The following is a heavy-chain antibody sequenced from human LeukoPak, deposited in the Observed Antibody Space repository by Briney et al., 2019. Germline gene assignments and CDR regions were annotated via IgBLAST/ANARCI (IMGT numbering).Heavy chain of an antibody. J-gene: IGHJ3*02. V-gene: IGHV4-38-2*02. CDR2: IYYSGST. Sequence: PSETLSLTCTVSGYSISRGYYWGWIRQPPGKGLEWIGSIYYSGSTYYNPSLKSRVTMSVDTSKNQFSLKLSSVTAADTAVYYCARAYITMIVVVITHVGAFDIWGQGTMVTVSS. CDR1: GYSISRGYY. D-gene: IGHD3-22*01. CDR3: ARAYITMIVVVITHVGAFDI.